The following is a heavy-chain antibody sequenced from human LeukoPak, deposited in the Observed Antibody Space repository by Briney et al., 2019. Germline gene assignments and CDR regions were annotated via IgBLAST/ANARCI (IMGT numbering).Heavy chain of an antibody. V-gene: IGHV3-30*18. CDR2: ISYDGSNK. J-gene: IGHJ4*02. CDR3: AKGARSRFLEWLTPGY. Sequence: GRSLRLSCAASGFTFSSYGMHWVRQAPGKGLEWVAVISYDGSNKYYADSVKGRFTISRDNSKNTLYLQINSLRAEDTAVYYCAKGARSRFLEWLTPGYWGQGTLVTVSS. D-gene: IGHD3-3*01. CDR1: GFTFSSYG.